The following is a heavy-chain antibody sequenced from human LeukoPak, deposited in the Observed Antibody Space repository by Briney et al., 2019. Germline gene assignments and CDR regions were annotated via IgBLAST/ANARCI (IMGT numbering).Heavy chain of an antibody. CDR3: ARPGQLGEYTPYYFDY. D-gene: IGHD3-16*01. CDR2: IYPADSDT. Sequence: GESLKISCKVSGYSFNSYWIGWVRQMPGKGLEWMGIIYPADSDTRYSPSFQGQVTISADKSISTAYLQWSSLKASDTAMYYCARPGQLGEYTPYYFDYWGRGTLVTVSS. J-gene: IGHJ4*02. V-gene: IGHV5-51*01. CDR1: GYSFNSYW.